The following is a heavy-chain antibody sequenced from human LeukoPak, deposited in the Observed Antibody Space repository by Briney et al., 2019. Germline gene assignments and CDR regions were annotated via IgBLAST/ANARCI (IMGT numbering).Heavy chain of an antibody. CDR1: GFTFTNYA. D-gene: IGHD6-19*01. CDR2: ITGGGSSS. Sequence: VGSLRLSCAASGFTFTNYAMSWVRQAPGKGLEWVSTITGGGSSSYYADSVKGRFTISRDNSKNTVYLQMNSLRAEDTAVYYCARHNSGWYAARRGRQLDYWGQGTLVTVSS. CDR3: ARHNSGWYAARRGRQLDY. J-gene: IGHJ4*02. V-gene: IGHV3-23*01.